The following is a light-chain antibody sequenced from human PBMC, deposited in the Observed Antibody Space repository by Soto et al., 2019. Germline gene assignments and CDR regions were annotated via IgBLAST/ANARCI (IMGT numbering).Light chain of an antibody. CDR1: NSDVGGYDY. CDR3: SSFTGSTTWV. CDR2: DVT. Sequence: QSALTQPAFVSGSPGQSLTISCTGTNSDVGGYDYVSWYQQHPGKPPKLLIYDVTKRPSGVSNRFSGSKSGNTASLTIAGLLTEDEADYYCSSFTGSTTWVFGGGTKLTVL. J-gene: IGLJ3*02. V-gene: IGLV2-14*03.